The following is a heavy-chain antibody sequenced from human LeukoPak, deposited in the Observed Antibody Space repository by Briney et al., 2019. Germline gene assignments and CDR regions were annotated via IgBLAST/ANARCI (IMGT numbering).Heavy chain of an antibody. V-gene: IGHV1-2*02. CDR3: ARVSSTVVTPDY. J-gene: IGHJ4*02. D-gene: IGHD4-23*01. CDR1: GYTFTVYY. Sequence: GASVKVSCKASGYTFTVYYMHWVRQGPEQGLEWMGGINPNSGGTNYAQKFQGRVTMTRDTSISTAYMELSRLRSDDTAVYYCARVSSTVVTPDYWGQGTLVTVSS. CDR2: INPNSGGT.